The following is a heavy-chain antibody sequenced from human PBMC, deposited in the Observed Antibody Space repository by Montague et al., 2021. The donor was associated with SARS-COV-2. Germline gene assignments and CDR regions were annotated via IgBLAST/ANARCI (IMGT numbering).Heavy chain of an antibody. J-gene: IGHJ3*02. CDR1: GASISSHF. CDR2: IYYSGST. V-gene: IGHV4-59*11. CDR3: ARVVMETSMDNAFDI. Sequence: SETLSLTCTVSGASISSHFWTWVRQPPGKGLEWIGYIYYSGSTNYNPSLKTRVTVSVDRSKNHFSLKLESVTAADTAVYYRARVVMETSMDNAFDIWGQGTMVTVSS. D-gene: IGHD5-18*01.